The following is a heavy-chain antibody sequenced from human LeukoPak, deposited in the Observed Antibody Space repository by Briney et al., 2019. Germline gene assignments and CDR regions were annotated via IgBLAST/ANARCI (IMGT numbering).Heavy chain of an antibody. CDR1: GFTLGSYG. CDR2: IRYDGTNK. CDR3: VRRHCNLYFDY. J-gene: IGHJ4*02. Sequence: GGSLSLSCAVSGFTLGSYGMQWARQPRGKGREWVAFIRYDGTNKYYLDCVEGRFTISRDNSKNTLYLQMKSLKADDTAVYYCVRRHCNLYFDYWGQGTLVTVSS. D-gene: IGHD2-21*02. V-gene: IGHV3-30*02.